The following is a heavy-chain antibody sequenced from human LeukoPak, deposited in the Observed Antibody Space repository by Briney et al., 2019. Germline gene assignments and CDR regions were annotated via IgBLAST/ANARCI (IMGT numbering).Heavy chain of an antibody. CDR2: ISGSGGST. D-gene: IGHD3-10*01. V-gene: IGHV3-23*01. CDR3: AAPGNYYGSGSRSIDY. CDR1: GFTFSSYA. Sequence: PGGSLRLSCAASGFTFSSYAMSWVRQAPGKGLEWVSAISGSGGSTYYADSVKGRFTISRDNSKNTLYLQMNSLRAEDTAVYYCAAPGNYYGSGSRSIDYWGQGTLVTVSS. J-gene: IGHJ4*02.